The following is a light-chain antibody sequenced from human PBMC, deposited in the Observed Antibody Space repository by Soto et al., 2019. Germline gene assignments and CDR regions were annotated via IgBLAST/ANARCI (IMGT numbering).Light chain of an antibody. CDR3: QQRSNWPVT. CDR1: QNVANY. Sequence: EIVLTQSPATLSFSPGERATLSCRASQNVANYLDWYQQKPGQAPRLLIYDASNRATGIPARFSGSGSGTDFTLTISSLEPEDFAVYYCQQRSNWPVTFGQGTRLEIK. CDR2: DAS. V-gene: IGKV3-11*01. J-gene: IGKJ5*01.